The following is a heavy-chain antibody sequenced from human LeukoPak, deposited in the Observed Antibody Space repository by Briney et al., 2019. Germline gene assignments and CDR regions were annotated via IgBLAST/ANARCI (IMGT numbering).Heavy chain of an antibody. J-gene: IGHJ4*02. V-gene: IGHV3-30*03. CDR1: GFTFSRYG. CDR2: ISYDKSHR. Sequence: GGSLRLSCAASGFTFSRYGMYWVRQAPGKGLEWVALISYDKSHRYYADSVKGRFTISRDNSKNTMYLQMNSLRAEDTAVYYCARVTLTSANFDYWGQGTLVTVSS. CDR3: ARVTLTSANFDY.